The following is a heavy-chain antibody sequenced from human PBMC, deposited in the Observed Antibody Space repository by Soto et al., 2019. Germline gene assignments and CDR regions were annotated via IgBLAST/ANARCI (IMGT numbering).Heavy chain of an antibody. CDR1: GFTFSSYA. D-gene: IGHD6-19*01. J-gene: IGHJ4*02. CDR3: ARAVVDSGWWYYFDY. CDR2: ISYDGSNK. Sequence: GESLKISCAASGFTFSSYAMHWVRQAPGKGLEWVAVISYDGSNKYYADSVKGRFTISRDNSKNTLYLQMNSLRAEDTAVYYCARAVVDSGWWYYFDYWGQGTLVTVSS. V-gene: IGHV3-30*04.